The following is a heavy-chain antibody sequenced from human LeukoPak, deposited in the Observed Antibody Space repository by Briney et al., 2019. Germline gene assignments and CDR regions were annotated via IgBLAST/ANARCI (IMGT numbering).Heavy chain of an antibody. V-gene: IGHV4-31*03. CDR3: ARGGGSIRSLNPGPFDF. CDR2: IYNSGST. CDR1: GGSISSGGYY. J-gene: IGHJ4*02. D-gene: IGHD2-2*01. Sequence: SETLSLTCTVSGGSISSGGYYWNWIRQHPGKGLEWIGFIYNSGSTYYNPSLKSRVTISVDTSKNQFSLKLSSVTAADTAVYYCARGGGSIRSLNPGPFDFWGQGSLVTVSS.